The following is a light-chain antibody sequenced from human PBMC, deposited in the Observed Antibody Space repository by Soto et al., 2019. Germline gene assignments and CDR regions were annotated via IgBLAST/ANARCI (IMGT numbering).Light chain of an antibody. V-gene: IGKV3-20*01. CDR2: GAS. Sequence: EIVLTQSPGTLSLSPGESATLSCRASQSVSSSFLAWYQQKPGQAPRLLIYGASSRATGIPDRFSGSGSGTDFTLTISRLEPEDFVVYYCQQYGSSPPTFSQGTRLEIK. J-gene: IGKJ5*01. CDR3: QQYGSSPPT. CDR1: QSVSSSF.